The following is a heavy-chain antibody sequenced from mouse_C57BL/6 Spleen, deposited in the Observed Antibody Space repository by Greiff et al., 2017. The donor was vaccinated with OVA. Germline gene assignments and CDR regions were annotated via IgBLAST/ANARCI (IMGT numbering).Heavy chain of an antibody. J-gene: IGHJ2*01. Sequence: VQLQQSGAELVKPGASVKISCKASGYAFSSYWMNWVKQRPGKGLEWIGQIYPGDGDTNYNGKFKGKATLTADKSSSTAYMQLSSLTSEDSAVYFCARVGITTVLADYWGQGTTLTVSS. V-gene: IGHV1-80*01. D-gene: IGHD1-1*01. CDR1: GYAFSSYW. CDR2: IYPGDGDT. CDR3: ARVGITTVLADY.